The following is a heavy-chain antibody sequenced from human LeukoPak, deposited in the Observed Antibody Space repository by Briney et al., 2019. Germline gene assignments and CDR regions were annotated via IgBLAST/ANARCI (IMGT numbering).Heavy chain of an antibody. Sequence: PSETLSLTCTVSGGSISSYYWSWIRQPPGKGLEWIGYIYYSGSTYYNPSLKSRVTISVDTSKNQFSLKLSSVTAADTAVYYCARHQTGSYFDYWGQGTLVTVSS. CDR3: ARHQTGSYFDY. CDR1: GGSISSYY. D-gene: IGHD1-14*01. J-gene: IGHJ4*02. V-gene: IGHV4-59*04. CDR2: IYYSGST.